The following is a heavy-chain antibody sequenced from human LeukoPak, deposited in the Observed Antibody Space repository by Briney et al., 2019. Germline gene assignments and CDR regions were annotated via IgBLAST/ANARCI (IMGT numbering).Heavy chain of an antibody. CDR3: ARDRVVGAEKYFDY. Sequence: GGSLRLSCAASGFTFSDYYMSWIRQAPGKGLEWVSYISSSDNTIYYADSMKGRFTISRDNAKNSLYLQMNSLRAEDTAVYYCARDRVVGAEKYFDYWGQGTLVTVSS. CDR2: ISSSDNTI. D-gene: IGHD1-26*01. V-gene: IGHV3-11*04. J-gene: IGHJ4*02. CDR1: GFTFSDYY.